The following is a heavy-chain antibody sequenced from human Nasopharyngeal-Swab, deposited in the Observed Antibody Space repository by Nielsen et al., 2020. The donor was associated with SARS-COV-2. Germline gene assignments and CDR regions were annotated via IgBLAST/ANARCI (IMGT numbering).Heavy chain of an antibody. V-gene: IGHV3-23*01. Sequence: WIRQPPGKGLEWVSAISGSGGSTYYADSVKGRFTISRDNSKNTLYLQMNSLRAEDTAVYYCAKDPPVYSSSWYYYWGQGTLVT. J-gene: IGHJ4*02. CDR2: ISGSGGST. D-gene: IGHD6-13*01. CDR3: AKDPPVYSSSWYYY.